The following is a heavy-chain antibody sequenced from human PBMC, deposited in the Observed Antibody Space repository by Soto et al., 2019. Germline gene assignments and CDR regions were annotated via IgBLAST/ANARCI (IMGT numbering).Heavy chain of an antibody. D-gene: IGHD6-19*01. Sequence: QITLKESGPTLVKPTQTLTLTCTFSGFSLSTSGVGVGWIRQPPGKALEWLALIYWDDDKRYSPSLKSRLTITKDTSKNPVVLTMTNMDPVDTATYYCAHAFSLPIAVATYVSGDWFDPWGQGTLVTVSS. CDR3: AHAFSLPIAVATYVSGDWFDP. CDR2: IYWDDDK. V-gene: IGHV2-5*02. J-gene: IGHJ5*02. CDR1: GFSLSTSGVG.